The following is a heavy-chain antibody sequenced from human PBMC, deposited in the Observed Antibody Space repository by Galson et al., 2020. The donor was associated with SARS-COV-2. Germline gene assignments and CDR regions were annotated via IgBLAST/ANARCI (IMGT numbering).Heavy chain of an antibody. D-gene: IGHD6-19*01. Sequence: SLKISCAASGFTFSSYGMHWVRQAPGQGLEWVAVISDDGTNKYYADSVKGRFTISRDVSKNTLYLQMDSLRSDDTAIYYCAKGTFTTGWHDWGQGTLVTVSS. CDR3: AKGTFTTGWHD. CDR1: GFTFSSYG. CDR2: ISDDGTNK. V-gene: IGHV3-30*18. J-gene: IGHJ4*02.